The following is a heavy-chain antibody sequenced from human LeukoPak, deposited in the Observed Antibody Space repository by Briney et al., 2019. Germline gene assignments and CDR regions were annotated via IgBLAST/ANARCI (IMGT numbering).Heavy chain of an antibody. V-gene: IGHV3-30*18. CDR3: AKVIGRDSSGWYGPGGGSDY. J-gene: IGHJ4*02. D-gene: IGHD6-19*01. CDR1: GFTFSSYG. Sequence: GSLRLSCAASGFTFSSYGMHWVRQAPGKGLEWVAVISYDGSNKYYADSVKGRFTISRDNSKNTLYLQMSSLRAEDTAVYYCAKVIGRDSSGWYGPGGGSDYWGQGTLVTVSS. CDR2: ISYDGSNK.